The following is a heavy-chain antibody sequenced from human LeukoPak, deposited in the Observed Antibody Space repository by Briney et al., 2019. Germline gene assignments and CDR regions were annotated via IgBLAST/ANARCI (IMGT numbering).Heavy chain of an antibody. CDR2: ISVRGGST. V-gene: IGHV3-23*01. Sequence: PGVARRLPWAASGFTFSSVAMSWLRQAPGKGLKWVSAISVRGGSTYYADSVKGRFTISRDNSKNTLYLQMNSLRAEDTAVYYCAKDRGEYCSGGSCLDFDYWGQGTLVTVSS. CDR1: GFTFSSVA. D-gene: IGHD2-15*01. J-gene: IGHJ4*02. CDR3: AKDRGEYCSGGSCLDFDY.